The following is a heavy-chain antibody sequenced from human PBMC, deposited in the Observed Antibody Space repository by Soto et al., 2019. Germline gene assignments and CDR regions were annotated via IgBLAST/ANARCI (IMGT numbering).Heavy chain of an antibody. Sequence: QVQLVQSGAEGKKPGSSVKVSCKASGGTFSSYTISWVRQAPGQGLEWMGRIIPILGIANYAQKFQGRVTITADKSTSTAYMELSSLRSEDTAVYYCARVDDCSGGSCYSSYWGQGTLVTVSS. D-gene: IGHD2-15*01. J-gene: IGHJ4*02. V-gene: IGHV1-69*02. CDR1: GGTFSSYT. CDR3: ARVDDCSGGSCYSSY. CDR2: IIPILGIA.